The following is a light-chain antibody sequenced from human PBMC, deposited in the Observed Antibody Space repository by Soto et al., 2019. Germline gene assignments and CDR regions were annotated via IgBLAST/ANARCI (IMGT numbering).Light chain of an antibody. V-gene: IGKV1-33*01. J-gene: IGKJ3*01. CDR3: QQYDNLLLT. Sequence: DIQMTQSPSSLSASVGDRVTITCRASQTIYSNLNWYQQKPGKAPNLLIYAASSLESGVPSRFSGSGSGTDFTFTISSLQPEDIATYYCQQYDNLLLTFGPGTKVDIK. CDR1: QTIYSN. CDR2: AAS.